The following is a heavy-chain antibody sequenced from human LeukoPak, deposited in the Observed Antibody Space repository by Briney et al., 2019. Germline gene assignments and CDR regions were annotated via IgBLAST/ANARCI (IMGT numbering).Heavy chain of an antibody. J-gene: IGHJ6*02. CDR1: GYSFTNYD. CDR3: ARQGGLDV. CDR2: LNPNSGKT. V-gene: IGHV1-8*01. Sequence: ASVKVSCKASGYSFTNYDINWVRQASGRGLEWMGWLNPNSGKTGYAQRFQGRVTLTRNTSVSTAYMELSSLRFEDTAVYYCARQGGLDVWGQGTTVTVS.